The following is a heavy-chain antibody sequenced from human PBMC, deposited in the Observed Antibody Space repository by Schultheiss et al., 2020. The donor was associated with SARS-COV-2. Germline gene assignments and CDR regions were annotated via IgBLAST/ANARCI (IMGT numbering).Heavy chain of an antibody. CDR2: TYYRSKWYN. V-gene: IGHV6-1*01. Sequence: LRLSCAISGDSVSSNSAAWIWIRQSPSRGLEWLGRTYYRSKWYNDYAVSVKSRITINPDTSRNQFSLQLNSVTPEDTAVYYCASDRRPDYGLFHFWGQGTLVTVSS. J-gene: IGHJ4*02. CDR3: ASDRRPDYGLFHF. D-gene: IGHD4-17*01. CDR1: GDSVSSNSAA.